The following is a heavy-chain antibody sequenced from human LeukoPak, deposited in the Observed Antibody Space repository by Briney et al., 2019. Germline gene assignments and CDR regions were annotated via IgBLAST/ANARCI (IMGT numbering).Heavy chain of an antibody. CDR3: ARTAVDFGDYGISPPLDY. CDR2: IYPGDTDT. J-gene: IGHJ4*02. CDR1: AYSFTTYW. V-gene: IGHV5-51*01. Sequence: GESLKISCKGSAYSFTTYWIGWVRQMPGKGLEWMGIIYPGDTDTRYSPSFQGQVTISADKSISTAYLQWSSPKASDTAMYYCARTAVDFGDYGISPPLDYWGQGTLVTVSS. D-gene: IGHD4-17*01.